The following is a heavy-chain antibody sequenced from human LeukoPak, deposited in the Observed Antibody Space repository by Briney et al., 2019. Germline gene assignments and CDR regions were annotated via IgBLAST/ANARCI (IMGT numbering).Heavy chain of an antibody. V-gene: IGHV1-8*01. CDR2: MNPNSGNT. CDR3: ARVYYDFWNRYFLVDP. D-gene: IGHD3-3*01. Sequence: ASVKVSCKASGYTFTSYDINWVRQATGQGLEWMGWMNPNSGNTGYAQKFQGRVTMTRNTSISTAYMELSSLRSEDTAVYYCARVYYDFWNRYFLVDPCGQGTLLTVSS. CDR1: GYTFTSYD. J-gene: IGHJ5*02.